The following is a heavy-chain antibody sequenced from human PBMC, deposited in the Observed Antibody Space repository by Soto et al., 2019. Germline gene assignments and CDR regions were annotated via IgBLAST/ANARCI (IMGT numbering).Heavy chain of an antibody. CDR3: ARGAIFGVVNKGYYYYYYGMDV. V-gene: IGHV4-34*01. CDR1: GASLGGFH. J-gene: IGHJ6*02. CDR2: INHSGST. D-gene: IGHD3-3*01. Sequence: SETLSLTCAIYGASLGGFHWTWLRQAPGKGLEWIGEINHSGSTNYNPSLKSRVTISVDTSKNQFSLKLSSVTAADTAVYYCARGAIFGVVNKGYYYYYYGMDVWGQGTTVTVSS.